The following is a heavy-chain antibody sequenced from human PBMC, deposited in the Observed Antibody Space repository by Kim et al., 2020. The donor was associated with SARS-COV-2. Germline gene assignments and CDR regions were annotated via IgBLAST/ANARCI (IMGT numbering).Heavy chain of an antibody. V-gene: IGHV3-23*01. J-gene: IGHJ4*01. D-gene: IGHD5-12*01. CDR2: T. CDR3: ANLIYDTTD. Sequence: TYSAASVKGRFTITRDNSNNTLYLQMNSLRAEDTALYYCANLIYDTTDWGQGTLVTVSS.